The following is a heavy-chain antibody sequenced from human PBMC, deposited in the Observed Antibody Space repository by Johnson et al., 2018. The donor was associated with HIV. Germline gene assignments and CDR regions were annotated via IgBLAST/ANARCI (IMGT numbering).Heavy chain of an antibody. D-gene: IGHD3-10*01. CDR2: IKSKTDGGTT. CDR3: ASFWATGAFDI. V-gene: IGHV3-15*01. Sequence: VQLVESGGGLVKPGGSLRLSCAASGITFSNAWMSWVRQAPGKGLEWVGRIKSKTDGGTTDYAAPVKGRFTISRDDSKNTLYLQMNSLKTEDTAVYYCASFWATGAFDIWGQVTMVTVSS. J-gene: IGHJ3*02. CDR1: GITFSNAW.